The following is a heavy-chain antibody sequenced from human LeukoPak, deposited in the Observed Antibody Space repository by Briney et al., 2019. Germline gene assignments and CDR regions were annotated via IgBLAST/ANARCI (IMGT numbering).Heavy chain of an antibody. D-gene: IGHD4-11*01. CDR2: IYHSGST. CDR1: GYSISSGYY. CDR3: ARFDYSNYVGWFDP. J-gene: IGHJ5*02. V-gene: IGHV4-38-2*01. Sequence: SETLSLTCAVSGYSISSGYYWGWIRQPPGKGLEWIGSIYHSGSTYYNPSLKSRVTISVDTSKNQFSLKLSSVTAADTAVYYCARFDYSNYVGWFDPWGQGTPVTVSS.